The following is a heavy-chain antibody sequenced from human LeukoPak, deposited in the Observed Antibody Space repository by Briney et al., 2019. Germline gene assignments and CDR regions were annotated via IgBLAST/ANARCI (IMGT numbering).Heavy chain of an antibody. CDR2: IIPIFGTA. D-gene: IGHD5-18*01. V-gene: IGHV1-69*06. J-gene: IGHJ4*02. CDR3: AKEMAPEGYSYGYDD. CDR1: GGTFISYA. Sequence: GASVKDSSKASGGTFISYAISWVRQAPGQGLEWMGGIIPIFGTANYAQKFQGRVTITADKSTSTAYMELSSLRSEDTAVYYCAKEMAPEGYSYGYDDWGQGTLVTVSS.